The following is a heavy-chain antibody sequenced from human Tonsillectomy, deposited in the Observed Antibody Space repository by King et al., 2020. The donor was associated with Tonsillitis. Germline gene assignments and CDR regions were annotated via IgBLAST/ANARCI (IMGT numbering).Heavy chain of an antibody. D-gene: IGHD4-11*01. CDR3: ARGIGYSNYAYYDGMDV. J-gene: IGHJ6*02. Sequence: QLVQSGAEVKKPGSSVKVSCKASGGTFSSYAISWVRQAPGQGLEWMGGIIPIFGTANYAQKFQGRVTITADESTSTAYMELSSLRSEDTAVYYCARGIGYSNYAYYDGMDVWGQGTTVTVSS. V-gene: IGHV1-69*01. CDR1: GGTFSSYA. CDR2: IIPIFGTA.